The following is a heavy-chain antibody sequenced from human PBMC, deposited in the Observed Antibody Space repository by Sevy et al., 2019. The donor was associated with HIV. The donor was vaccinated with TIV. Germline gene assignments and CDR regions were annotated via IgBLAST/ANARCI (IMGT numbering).Heavy chain of an antibody. J-gene: IGHJ6*02. Sequence: GGSLRLSCTASGFTFSSYAMHWVRQAPGKGLEWVAVISYDGSNKYYADSVKGRFTISRDNSKNTLYLQMNSLRAEDTAVYYCARAEPYYYYGTDVWGQGTTVTVSS. CDR3: ARAEPYYYYGTDV. V-gene: IGHV3-30-3*01. CDR1: GFTFSSYA. CDR2: ISYDGSNK.